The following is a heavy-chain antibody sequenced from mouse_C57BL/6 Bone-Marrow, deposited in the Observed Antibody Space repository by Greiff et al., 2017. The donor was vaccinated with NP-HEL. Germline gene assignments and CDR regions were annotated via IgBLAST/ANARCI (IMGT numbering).Heavy chain of an antibody. CDR2: IRLKSDNYAT. V-gene: IGHV6-3*01. Sequence: EVKLVESGGGLVQPGGSMKLSCVASGFTFSNYWMNWVRQSPEKGLEWVAQIRLKSDNYATHYAESVKGRFTISRDDSKSSVYLQMNNLRAEDTGIYYCTGFITTVVAHFDYWGQGTTLTVSS. CDR3: TGFITTVVAHFDY. CDR1: GFTFSNYW. J-gene: IGHJ2*01. D-gene: IGHD1-1*01.